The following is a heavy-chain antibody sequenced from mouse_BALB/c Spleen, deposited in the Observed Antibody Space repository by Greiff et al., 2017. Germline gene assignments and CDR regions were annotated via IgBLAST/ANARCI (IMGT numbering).Heavy chain of an antibody. J-gene: IGHJ4*01. V-gene: IGHV2-9*02. D-gene: IGHD1-2*01. CDR2: IWAGGST. CDR1: GFSLTSYG. Sequence: VQRVESGPGLVAPSQSLSITCTVSGFSLTSYGVHWVRQPPGKGLEWLGVIWAGGSTNYNSALMSRLSISKDNSKSQVFLKMNSLQTDDTAMYYCARLLRLRGNAMDYWGQGTSVTVSS. CDR3: ARLLRLRGNAMDY.